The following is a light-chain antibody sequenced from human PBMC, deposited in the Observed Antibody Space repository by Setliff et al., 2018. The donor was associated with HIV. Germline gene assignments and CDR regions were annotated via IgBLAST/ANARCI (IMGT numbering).Light chain of an antibody. J-gene: IGLJ1*01. CDR3: ASYRPNDLGV. CDR1: SSDVGSYDF. Sequence: QSALIQPASVSGSPGQSVTVSCTGTSSDVGSYDFVSWYQQLPGKAPKLLIYDVSDRPSGVSHRFSGSKSGNTASLTISGLQSEDEADYYCASYRPNDLGVFGTGTKVTAL. V-gene: IGLV2-14*03. CDR2: DVS.